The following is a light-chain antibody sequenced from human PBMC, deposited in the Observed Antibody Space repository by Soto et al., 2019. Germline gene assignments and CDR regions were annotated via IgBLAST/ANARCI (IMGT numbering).Light chain of an antibody. CDR1: QTITNN. CDR2: AAS. Sequence: EVVMTQSPATLSVYPGERATLSCRASQTITNNLAWYQLKPGQPPRLLIYAASTRATGVPVRFSGSGSGAEFTLTISSLQSEDFAVYCCQQYNTWPQWTFGRGTKVEIK. CDR3: QQYNTWPQWT. V-gene: IGKV3-15*01. J-gene: IGKJ1*01.